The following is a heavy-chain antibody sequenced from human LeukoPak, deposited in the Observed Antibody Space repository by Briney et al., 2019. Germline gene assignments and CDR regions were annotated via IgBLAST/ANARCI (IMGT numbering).Heavy chain of an antibody. Sequence: GESLKISCKGSGYSFTSNWIGWVRQMPGKGLEWMGIIYPGDSDTRYSPSFQGQVTISADKSISTAYLQWSSLKASDTAMYYCAKHKAERGSSGYDWGAFDLRGQGTMVTVSS. CDR1: GYSFTSNW. V-gene: IGHV5-51*01. J-gene: IGHJ3*01. CDR3: AKHKAERGSSGYDWGAFDL. CDR2: IYPGDSDT. D-gene: IGHD5-12*01.